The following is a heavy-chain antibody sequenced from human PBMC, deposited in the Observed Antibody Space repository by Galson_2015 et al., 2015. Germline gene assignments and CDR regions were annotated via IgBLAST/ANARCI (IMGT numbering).Heavy chain of an antibody. CDR3: ARRNYGGNFVY. J-gene: IGHJ4*02. Sequence: SLRLSGAASGLTVSSNYMSWVRQAPGKGLECVSVTYSGGSTYYADSVKGRFTIYRDNSKNTLYLQMNSLRAEDTAMYYCARRNYGGNFVYWGQGTLVTVSS. V-gene: IGHV3-53*01. D-gene: IGHD4-23*01. CDR1: GLTVSSNY. CDR2: TYSGGST.